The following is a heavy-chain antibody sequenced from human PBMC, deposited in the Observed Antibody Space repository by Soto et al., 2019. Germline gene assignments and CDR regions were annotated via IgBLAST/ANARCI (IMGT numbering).Heavy chain of an antibody. J-gene: IGHJ4*02. CDR3: ARGQEGVVATH. V-gene: IGHV4-34*01. CDR2: IKDGGRT. CDR1: GGSLSGYY. Sequence: QVQLQQGGAGLLKPSETLSLNCAVNGGSLSGYYWSWIRQPPGKGLEWIGEIKDGGRTNYSPSLKSRASISSDTSNNQFSLRLYSVTAADTGVYYCARGQEGVVATHWDQGTLVTVSS. D-gene: IGHD5-12*01.